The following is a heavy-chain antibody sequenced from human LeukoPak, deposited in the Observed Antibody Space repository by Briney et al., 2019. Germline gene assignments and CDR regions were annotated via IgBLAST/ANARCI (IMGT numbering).Heavy chain of an antibody. CDR1: GFTFSSYA. V-gene: IGHV3-64*01. D-gene: IGHD1-1*01. CDR2: ISSNGGST. CDR3: ARAGTYYFDY. J-gene: IGHJ4*02. Sequence: TGGSLRLSCAASGFTFSSYAMHWVRQAPGKGLEYVSAISSNGGSTYYANSVKGRFTISRDNSKNTLYLQMGSLRAEDMAVYYCARAGTYYFDYWGQGTLVTVSS.